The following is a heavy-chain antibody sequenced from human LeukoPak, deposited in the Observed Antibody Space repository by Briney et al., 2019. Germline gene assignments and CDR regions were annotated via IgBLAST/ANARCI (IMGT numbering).Heavy chain of an antibody. V-gene: IGHV4-59*01. CDR2: IYYSGST. CDR1: GGSISSYY. CDR3: ATMNPYGDYVDC. Sequence: SETLSLTCTVSGGSISSYYWSWIRQPPGKGLEWIGYIYYSGSTNYNPSLKSRVTISVDTSKNQFSLKLSSVTAADTAVYYCATMNPYGDYVDCWGQGTLVTVSS. J-gene: IGHJ4*02. D-gene: IGHD4-17*01.